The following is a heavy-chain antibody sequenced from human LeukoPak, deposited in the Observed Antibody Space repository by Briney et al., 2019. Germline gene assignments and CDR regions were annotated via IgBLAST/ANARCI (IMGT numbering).Heavy chain of an antibody. CDR2: IYYSGST. D-gene: IGHD3-10*01. CDR3: AREVMVRGNDAFDI. CDR1: GGSISSYY. J-gene: IGHJ3*02. Sequence: SETLSLTCTVSGGSISSYYWSWIRQPPGKGLEWIGYIYYSGSTSYNPSLKSRVTISVDTSKNQFSLKLSSVTAADTALYYCAREVMVRGNDAFDIWGQGTMVTVSS. V-gene: IGHV4-59*12.